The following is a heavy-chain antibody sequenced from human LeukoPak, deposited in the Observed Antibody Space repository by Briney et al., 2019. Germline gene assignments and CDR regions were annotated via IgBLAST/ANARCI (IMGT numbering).Heavy chain of an antibody. J-gene: IGHJ5*02. CDR2: IYPGDSDT. CDR3: ARCHNWNGVGWFDP. CDR1: GYSFTSYW. Sequence: GESLKISCQGSGYSFTSYWIGWVRQMPGKGLEWMGIIYPGDSDTRYSPSFQGQVTIPADKSISTAYLQWSSLRASDTAMYYCARCHNWNGVGWFDPWGQGTLVTVSS. D-gene: IGHD1-1*01. V-gene: IGHV5-51*01.